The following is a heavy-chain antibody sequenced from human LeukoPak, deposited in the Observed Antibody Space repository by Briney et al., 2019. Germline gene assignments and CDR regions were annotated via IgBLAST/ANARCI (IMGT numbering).Heavy chain of an antibody. CDR1: GGSFSGYY. J-gene: IGHJ4*02. D-gene: IGHD3-22*01. V-gene: IGHV4-34*01. CDR2: INHSGST. Sequence: PSETLSLTCAVYGGSFSGYYWSWIRQPPGKGLEWIGEINHSGSTNYNPSLKSRVTISVDTSKNQFSLKLSSVTAADTAVYYCARRKYYYDSSGPFDYWGQGTLVTVSS. CDR3: ARRKYYYDSSGPFDY.